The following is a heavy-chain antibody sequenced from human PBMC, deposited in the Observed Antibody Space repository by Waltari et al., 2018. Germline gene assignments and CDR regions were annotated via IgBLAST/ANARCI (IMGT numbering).Heavy chain of an antibody. J-gene: IGHJ4*02. Sequence: QVQLQQWGAGLLKPSETLSLTCAVYGGSFSGYYWSWIRQPPGKGLEWIGEINHSGSTNYNPSRKSRVTISVDTSKNQFSLKLSSVTAADTAVYYCARGRGITIFGVVIGEYYFDYWGQGTLVTVSS. CDR2: INHSGST. CDR3: ARGRGITIFGVVIGEYYFDY. D-gene: IGHD3-3*01. V-gene: IGHV4-34*01. CDR1: GGSFSGYY.